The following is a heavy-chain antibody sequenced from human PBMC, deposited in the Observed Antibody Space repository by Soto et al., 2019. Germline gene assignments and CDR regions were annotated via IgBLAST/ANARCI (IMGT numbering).Heavy chain of an antibody. CDR3: AKDRGGRTFLEWLLVAFDY. CDR1: GFTFNNYA. Sequence: GGSLRLSCAASGFTFNNYAMSWVRQAPGKGLEWVSSISAGGDATYYADSVKGRFTISRDNSKNTLFLQMNSLRAEDTAVYYCAKDRGGRTFLEWLLVAFDYWGQGTLVTVSS. J-gene: IGHJ4*02. V-gene: IGHV3-23*01. CDR2: ISAGGDAT. D-gene: IGHD3-3*02.